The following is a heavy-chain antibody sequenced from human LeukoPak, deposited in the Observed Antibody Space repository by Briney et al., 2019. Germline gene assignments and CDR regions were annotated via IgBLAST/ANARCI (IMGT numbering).Heavy chain of an antibody. D-gene: IGHD3-9*01. CDR3: ARGGHDILTGYYFPLDY. V-gene: IGHV1-69*05. J-gene: IGHJ4*02. CDR2: IIPIFGTA. Sequence: SVKVSCRASGGTFSSYAISWVRQAPGQGLEWMGGIIPIFGTANYAQKFQGRVTITTDGSTSTAYMELSSLRSEDTAVYYCARGGHDILTGYYFPLDYWGQGTLVTVSS. CDR1: GGTFSSYA.